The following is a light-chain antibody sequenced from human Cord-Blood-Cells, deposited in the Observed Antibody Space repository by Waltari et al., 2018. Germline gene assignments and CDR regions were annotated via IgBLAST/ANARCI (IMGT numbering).Light chain of an antibody. CDR2: EVS. V-gene: IGLV2-14*01. J-gene: IGLJ3*02. CDR1: SSDVGGYNY. Sequence: QSALTQPASVSGSPGQSITISCTGTSSDVGGYNYVSWYQQHPGKAPKIMIYEVSNRPSGPYNRFSGSKSCNTASLTISVLQAEDEADYYCSAYTSSSTWVFGGGTKLTVL. CDR3: SAYTSSSTWV.